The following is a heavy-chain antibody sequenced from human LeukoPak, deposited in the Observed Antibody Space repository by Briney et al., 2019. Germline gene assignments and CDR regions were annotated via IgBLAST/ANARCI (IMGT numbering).Heavy chain of an antibody. D-gene: IGHD2-2*01. Sequence: GGSLRLSCEASGFTFSNSWMTWVRQTPGKGLEWVANIKTDGSEKYYVDSVKGRFTISRDNAKNSLYLQMNSLRAEDTAVYYCARDSGYCSSTGCYVHYFDYWGQGTLVTVSS. CDR3: ARDSGYCSSTGCYVHYFDY. V-gene: IGHV3-7*01. CDR2: IKTDGSEK. CDR1: GFTFSNSW. J-gene: IGHJ4*02.